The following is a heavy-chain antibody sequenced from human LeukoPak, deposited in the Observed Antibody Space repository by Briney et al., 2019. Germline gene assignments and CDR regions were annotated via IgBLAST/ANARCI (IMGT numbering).Heavy chain of an antibody. D-gene: IGHD3-22*01. CDR1: GFTFSNNY. CDR2: IYSGGNT. J-gene: IGHJ4*02. CDR3: AVYSSLDY. Sequence: GGSLRLSCAAPGFTFSNNYISWVRQPRGKGLEWVSLIYSGGNTYYADSVRGRFSISRDNSKNTLYLQMNSLRAEDTAIYYCAVYSSLDYWSQGTLVTVSS. V-gene: IGHV3-53*01.